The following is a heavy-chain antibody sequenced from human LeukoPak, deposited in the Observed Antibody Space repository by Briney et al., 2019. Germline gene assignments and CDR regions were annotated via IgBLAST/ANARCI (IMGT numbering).Heavy chain of an antibody. CDR3: ARAGYGDSDFDY. V-gene: IGHV4-61*09. CDR1: GGSISSRSYC. CDR2: VHISGST. J-gene: IGHJ4*02. D-gene: IGHD4-17*01. Sequence: SETLSLTCTVSGGSISSRSYCWSWIRQPAGKGLEWIGHVHISGSTNYNSSLKSRVTISVDTSKNQFSLKLSSVTAADTAVYYCARAGYGDSDFDYWGQGTLVTVSS.